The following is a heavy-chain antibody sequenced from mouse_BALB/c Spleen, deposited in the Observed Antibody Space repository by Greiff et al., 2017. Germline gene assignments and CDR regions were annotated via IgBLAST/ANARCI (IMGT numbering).Heavy chain of an antibody. V-gene: IGHV1-9*01. CDR1: GYTFSSYW. Sequence: LQESGAELMKPGASVKISCKATGYTFSSYWIEWVKQRPGHGLEWIGEILPGSGSTNYNEKFKGKATFTADTSSNTAYMQLSSLTSEDSAVYYCARGGGALGRGFAYWGQGTLVTVSA. D-gene: IGHD4-1*01. CDR2: ILPGSGST. CDR3: ARGGGALGRGFAY. J-gene: IGHJ3*01.